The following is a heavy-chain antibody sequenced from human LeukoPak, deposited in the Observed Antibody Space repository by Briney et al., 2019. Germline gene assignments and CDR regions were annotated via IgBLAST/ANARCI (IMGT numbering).Heavy chain of an antibody. J-gene: IGHJ6*02. CDR3: ASQGGQITTAPGMDV. V-gene: IGHV3-23*01. Sequence: PGGSLRLSYAASGFTFSSYAMSWVRQAPGKGLEWVSAISGSGGSTYYADSVKGRFTISRDNSKNTLYLQMNSLRAEDTAVYYCASQGGQITTAPGMDVWGQGTTVTVSS. CDR2: ISGSGGST. D-gene: IGHD3-22*01. CDR1: GFTFSSYA.